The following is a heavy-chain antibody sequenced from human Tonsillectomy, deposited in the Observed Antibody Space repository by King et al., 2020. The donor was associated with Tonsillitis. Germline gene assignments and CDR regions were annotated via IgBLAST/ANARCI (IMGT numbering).Heavy chain of an antibody. D-gene: IGHD4-17*01. J-gene: IGHJ4*02. Sequence: QLVQSGAEVKKPGASVRVSCKASGYTFTDYYMHWVRQAPGQGLEWMGWINPNSGGSNSAQKFQGRVTMTRDTPISAAYMGLSRLRSDDTAAYYCARDQNKRRPATGFVYWAQGTLVTVSS. CDR2: INPNSGGS. CDR3: ARDQNKRRPATGFVY. CDR1: GYTFTDYY. V-gene: IGHV1-2*02.